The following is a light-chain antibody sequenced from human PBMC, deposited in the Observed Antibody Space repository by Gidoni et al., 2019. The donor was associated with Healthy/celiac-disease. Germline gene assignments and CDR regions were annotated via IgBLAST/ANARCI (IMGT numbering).Light chain of an antibody. CDR3: QQRSNWPRGLT. J-gene: IGKJ4*01. CDR2: DAS. V-gene: IGKV3-11*01. Sequence: EVVLTHSPATLSLSPGERATISCRASQSVSSYLAWYQQKPGQAPRLLIYDASNRATGIPARFSGSGSGTDFTLTISSLEPEDFAVYYCQQRSNWPRGLTFXGXTKVEIK. CDR1: QSVSSY.